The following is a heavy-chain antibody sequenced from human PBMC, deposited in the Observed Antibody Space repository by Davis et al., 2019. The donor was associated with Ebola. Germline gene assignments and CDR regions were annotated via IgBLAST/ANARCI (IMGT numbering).Heavy chain of an antibody. J-gene: IGHJ6*02. Sequence: GESLKISCAASGFTFSRNTVHWVRQASGKGLEWMGIIYPGDSDTRYSPSFQGQVTISADKSISTAYLQWSSLKASDTAMYYCARRSDPGGYYYYGMDVWGQGTTVTVSS. CDR3: ARRSDPGGYYYYGMDV. CDR2: IYPGDSDT. D-gene: IGHD3-16*01. V-gene: IGHV5-51*01. CDR1: GFTFSRNT.